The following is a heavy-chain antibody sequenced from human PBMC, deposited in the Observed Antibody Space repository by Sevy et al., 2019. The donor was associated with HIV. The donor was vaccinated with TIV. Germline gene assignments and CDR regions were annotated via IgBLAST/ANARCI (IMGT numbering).Heavy chain of an antibody. CDR1: GFTFSSYA. J-gene: IGHJ3*02. Sequence: GGSLRLSCAASGFTFSSYAIHWVRQAPGKGLEWVAVISYDGSNKYYADSVKGRFTISRDNSKNTLYLQMNSLRAEDTAVYYCARTFMITFGGVIGNDAFDIWGQGTMVTVSS. D-gene: IGHD3-16*02. V-gene: IGHV3-30-3*01. CDR2: ISYDGSNK. CDR3: ARTFMITFGGVIGNDAFDI.